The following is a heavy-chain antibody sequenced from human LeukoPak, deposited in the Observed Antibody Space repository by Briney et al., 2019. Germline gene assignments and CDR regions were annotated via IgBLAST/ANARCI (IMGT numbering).Heavy chain of an antibody. V-gene: IGHV3-23*01. CDR2: ITGGGGGT. Sequence: GGSLRLSCAASGFTFSSYAMSWVRQAPGKGLEWVSAITGGGGGTYYADSAKGRFTISRDNSKNTLYLQMNSLRAEDTAVYYCAKGSDSGWYGAYFDYWGQGTLVTVSS. J-gene: IGHJ4*02. CDR3: AKGSDSGWYGAYFDY. CDR1: GFTFSSYA. D-gene: IGHD6-19*01.